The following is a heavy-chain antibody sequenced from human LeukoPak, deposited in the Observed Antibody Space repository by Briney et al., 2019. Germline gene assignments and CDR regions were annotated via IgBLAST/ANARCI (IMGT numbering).Heavy chain of an antibody. CDR2: KSYDGTKT. J-gene: IGHJ4*02. Sequence: GGSLRLSCAASGFTFSYYATHWVRQAPGKGLEWVAVKSYDGTKTYYADSVKGRFTISRDNSKNTLYLQMNSLRAEDTAVYYCARGVAAAAATAIDHWGQGTLVTVSS. V-gene: IGHV3-30-3*01. CDR1: GFTFSYYA. D-gene: IGHD6-13*01. CDR3: ARGVAAAAATAIDH.